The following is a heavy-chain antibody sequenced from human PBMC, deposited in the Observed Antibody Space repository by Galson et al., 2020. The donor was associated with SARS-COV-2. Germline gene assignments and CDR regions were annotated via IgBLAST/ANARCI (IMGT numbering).Heavy chain of an antibody. D-gene: IGHD4-17*01. Sequence: SETLSLTCAVSGGSISSGGYPWNWIRQPPGKGLEWIGYIYHGGSTYYNPSLKSRVTISVDRSKNQFSLMLSSVTAADTAVYYCARAAPGDYQGYCFDSWGQGTLVTVSS. J-gene: IGHJ4*02. CDR2: IYHGGST. V-gene: IGHV4-30-2*01. CDR3: ARAAPGDYQGYCFDS. CDR1: GGSISSGGYP.